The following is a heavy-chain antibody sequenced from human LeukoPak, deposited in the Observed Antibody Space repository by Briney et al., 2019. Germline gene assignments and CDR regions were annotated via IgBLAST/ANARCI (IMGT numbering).Heavy chain of an antibody. V-gene: IGHV3-23*01. D-gene: IGHD1-26*01. Sequence: GGFLRLSCAASGFTFSSYSMNWVRQAPGKGLEWVSGISGSGGSTYYADSVKGRFTISRDNSKNTLYLQMKSLRAEDTAVYYCAKGGSYSPVYYIDYWGQGTLVTVSS. CDR1: GFTFSSYS. CDR2: ISGSGGST. CDR3: AKGGSYSPVYYIDY. J-gene: IGHJ4*02.